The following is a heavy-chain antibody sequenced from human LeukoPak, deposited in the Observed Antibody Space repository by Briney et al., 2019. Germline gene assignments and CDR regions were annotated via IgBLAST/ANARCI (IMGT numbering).Heavy chain of an antibody. J-gene: IGHJ6*02. V-gene: IGHV3-53*01. CDR2: IYSGGST. Sequence: GGSLRLSCAASGFTVSSNYMSWVGQDPGNGLEWVSVIYSGGSTYYADSVKGRFTISRDNSKNTLYLQMNSLRAEDTAVYYCASGDSREPTPYYYYYGMDVWGQGTTVTVSS. D-gene: IGHD6-13*01. CDR1: GFTVSSNY. CDR3: ASGDSREPTPYYYYYGMDV.